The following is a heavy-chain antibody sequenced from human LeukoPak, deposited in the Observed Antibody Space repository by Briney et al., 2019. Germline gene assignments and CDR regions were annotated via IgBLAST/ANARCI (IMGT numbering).Heavy chain of an antibody. Sequence: SVKVSCKASGGTFSSYAISWVRQAPGQGLEWMGGIIPIFVTANYAQKFQGRVTITADESTSTAYMELSSLRSEDTAVYYCARGPDCSSTSCQSGYYYYGMDVWGQGTTVTVSS. CDR2: IIPIFVTA. V-gene: IGHV1-69*01. J-gene: IGHJ6*02. D-gene: IGHD2-2*01. CDR3: ARGPDCSSTSCQSGYYYYGMDV. CDR1: GGTFSSYA.